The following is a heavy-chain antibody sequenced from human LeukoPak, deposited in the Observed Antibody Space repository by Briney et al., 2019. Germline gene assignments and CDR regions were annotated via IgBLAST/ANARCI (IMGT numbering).Heavy chain of an antibody. V-gene: IGHV4-59*01. CDR1: GGSLIPYY. J-gene: IGHJ4*02. CDR3: ARVDSGTYYMPFDY. D-gene: IGHD1-26*01. Sequence: PSETLSLTCTVSGGSLIPYYWSWIRQPPGKGLEWIGYIYHSGTTNYSPPLKGRATLSVDTSKNQIPLRLSSVTAADTAVYFCARVDSGTYYMPFDYWGQGSLVTVSS. CDR2: IYHSGTT.